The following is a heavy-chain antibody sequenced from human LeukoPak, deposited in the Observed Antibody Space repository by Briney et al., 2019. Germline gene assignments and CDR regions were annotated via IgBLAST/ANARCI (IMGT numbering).Heavy chain of an antibody. CDR3: TAEKNGSPHY. J-gene: IGHJ4*02. CDR1: RGSLSSSTYY. Sequence: PSETLSLTCTVSRGSLSSSTYYWSWVRQPPGTGLEWIASIYYTGSTYYNPSLKSRVTISLDMSKNEFFLTMTSVTAADTAVYFCTAEKNGSPHYWGQGTQVTVSS. V-gene: IGHV4-39*07. D-gene: IGHD2-8*01. CDR2: IYYTGST.